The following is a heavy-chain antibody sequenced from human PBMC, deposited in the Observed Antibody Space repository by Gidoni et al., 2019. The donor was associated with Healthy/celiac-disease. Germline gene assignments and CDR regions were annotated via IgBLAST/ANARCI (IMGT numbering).Heavy chain of an antibody. D-gene: IGHD3-3*01. Sequence: QVQLVQSGAEVKKPGASVKVSCKASGYTFTSYYMHWVRQAPGQGLEWMGIINPSGGSTSYAQKFQGRVTMTRDTSTSTVYMELSSLRSEDTAVYYCARGQRDFWSGTPMGGMDVWGQGTTVTVSS. CDR1: GYTFTSYY. CDR2: INPSGGST. J-gene: IGHJ6*02. V-gene: IGHV1-46*01. CDR3: ARGQRDFWSGTPMGGMDV.